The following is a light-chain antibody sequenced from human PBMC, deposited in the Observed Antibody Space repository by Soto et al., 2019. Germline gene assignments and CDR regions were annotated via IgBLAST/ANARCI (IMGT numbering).Light chain of an antibody. V-gene: IGLV3-21*01. Sequence: SYELTQPPSVSVAPGQTANIACGGTNIGSETVHWYQQKAGQAPVLVLYYNGDRPSGIPERFSGSNSGNTATLTISRVEAGDEADYYCQLWDSNTDLQVFGGGTKLTVL. CDR3: QLWDSNTDLQV. J-gene: IGLJ2*01. CDR2: YNG. CDR1: NIGSET.